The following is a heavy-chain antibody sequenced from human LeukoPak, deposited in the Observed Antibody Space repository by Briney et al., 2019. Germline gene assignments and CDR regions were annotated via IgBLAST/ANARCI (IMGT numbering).Heavy chain of an antibody. D-gene: IGHD1-26*01. J-gene: IGHJ4*02. V-gene: IGHV4-59*01. Sequence: XXXXGKXLEWIGYIYNSGSTIYNPSLRSRVTISVDTSKNQFSLKLNSVTAADTAVYYCVRDRELTYWSQGTLVTVSS. CDR3: VRDRELTY. CDR2: IYNSGST.